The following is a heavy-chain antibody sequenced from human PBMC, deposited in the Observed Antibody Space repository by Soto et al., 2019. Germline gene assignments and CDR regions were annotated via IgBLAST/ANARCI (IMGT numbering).Heavy chain of an antibody. J-gene: IGHJ3*02. Sequence: EVQLVESGGGLVNPGGSLRLSCAASGFTLRNAWMNWVRQAPGKGLEWVGRVRSKIDGATTDYAAPVKGRFTISRDDSKNTLDLQMNSLKIEDTAVYNCTTLPVGMILMASDAVDIWGQGTMVTVTS. CDR3: TTLPVGMILMASDAVDI. D-gene: IGHD3-9*01. CDR1: GFTLRNAW. CDR2: VRSKIDGATT. V-gene: IGHV3-15*07.